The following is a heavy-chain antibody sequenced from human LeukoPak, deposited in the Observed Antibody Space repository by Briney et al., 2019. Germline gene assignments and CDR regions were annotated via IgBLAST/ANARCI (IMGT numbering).Heavy chain of an antibody. V-gene: IGHV3-23*01. D-gene: IGHD4-17*01. CDR3: AKDNYSNNYGTFFDY. CDR2: ISGSGGST. J-gene: IGHJ4*02. CDR1: GFTFNSYA. Sequence: PGGSLRLSCAASGFTFNSYAMTWVRQAPGKGLEWVSSISGSGGSTYYADSVKGRFTISRDNSKNTLYLQMNSLRAEDTAVYYCAKDNYSNNYGTFFDYWGQGTLVTVSS.